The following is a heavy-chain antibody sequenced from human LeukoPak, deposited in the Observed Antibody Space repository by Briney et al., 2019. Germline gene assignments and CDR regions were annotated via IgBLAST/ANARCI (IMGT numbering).Heavy chain of an antibody. Sequence: GSLRLSCAASGFTFSSYWMSWVRQAPGKGLEWIGYIYYSGSTNYNPSLKSRVTISVDTSKNQFSLKLSSVTAADTAVYYCARYSSGWYHAFDIWGQGTMVTVSS. CDR3: ARYSSGWYHAFDI. CDR1: GFTFSSYW. CDR2: IYYSGST. D-gene: IGHD6-19*01. V-gene: IGHV4-59*01. J-gene: IGHJ3*02.